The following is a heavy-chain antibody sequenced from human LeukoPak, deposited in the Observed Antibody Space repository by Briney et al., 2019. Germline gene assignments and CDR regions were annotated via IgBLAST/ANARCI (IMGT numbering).Heavy chain of an antibody. CDR2: ISSSGSTI. CDR1: GFTFSDYY. Sequence: PGGSLRLSCAASGFTFSDYYMSWIRQAPGKGLEWVSYISSSGSTIYYADPVKGRFTISRDNAKNSLYLQMNSLRAEDTAVYYCARYSEGSGSYYNVHFDYWGQGTLVTVSS. D-gene: IGHD3-10*01. J-gene: IGHJ4*02. CDR3: ARYSEGSGSYYNVHFDY. V-gene: IGHV3-11*01.